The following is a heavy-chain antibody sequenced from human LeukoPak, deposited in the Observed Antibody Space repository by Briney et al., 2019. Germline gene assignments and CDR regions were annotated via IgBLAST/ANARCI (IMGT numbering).Heavy chain of an antibody. CDR1: GFTFSSYW. V-gene: IGHV3-74*01. D-gene: IGHD3-22*01. J-gene: IGHJ1*01. CDR2: IKSDGST. Sequence: PGGSLRLSCAASGFTFSSYWMHWVRQAPGKGLVWVSRIKSDGSTNYVGSVKGRFTISRDNAKNTVSLQMNSLRAEDTGVYYCARAPSEIGGYYPEYFRHWGQGTLVTVSS. CDR3: ARAPSEIGGYYPEYFRH.